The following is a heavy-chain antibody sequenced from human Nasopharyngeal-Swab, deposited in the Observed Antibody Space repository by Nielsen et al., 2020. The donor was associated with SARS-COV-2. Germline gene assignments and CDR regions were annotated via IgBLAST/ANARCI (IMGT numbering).Heavy chain of an antibody. CDR3: AKDHKMDSGGGVGYMDV. V-gene: IGHV3-30*02. CDR1: GFTFSSYG. D-gene: IGHD3-16*01. CDR2: IRYDGFNQ. J-gene: IGHJ6*03. Sequence: GESLKISCAASGFTFSSYGMHWVRQAPGKGLEWVAFIRYDGFNQHYVDSVKGRFTISRDSFKNTLYLQLNSLRAEDTAVYYCAKDHKMDSGGGVGYMDVWGKGTTVTVSS.